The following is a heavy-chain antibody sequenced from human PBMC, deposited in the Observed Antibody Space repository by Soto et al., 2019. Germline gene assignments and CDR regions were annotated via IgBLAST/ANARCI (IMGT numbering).Heavy chain of an antibody. CDR1: GLSLSTTGVG. J-gene: IGHJ6*02. CDR2: IYWDDDK. CDR3: VQSRCCGDCLQSHPSHSYYGLDV. D-gene: IGHD2-21*02. V-gene: IGHV2-5*02. Sequence: QITLKESGPTLVKPTQTLTLTCTFSGLSLSTTGVGVGWIRQPPGKALEWLALIYWDDDKRYSPSLKSRLTINKDTSKNQVVLTMTNMDPVDTATYYCVQSRCCGDCLQSHPSHSYYGLDVWGHGTTVTVSS.